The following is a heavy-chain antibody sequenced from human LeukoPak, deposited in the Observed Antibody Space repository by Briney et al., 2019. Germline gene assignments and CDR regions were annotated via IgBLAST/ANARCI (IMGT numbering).Heavy chain of an antibody. Sequence: ASVKVSCKASGGTFSSYAISWVRQAPGQGLEWMGGIIPIFGTANYAQKFQGRVTITADKSTSTAYMELSSLRSEDTAVYYCARGQLWMYYFDYWGQGTLVTVSS. CDR2: IIPIFGTA. J-gene: IGHJ4*02. CDR1: GGTFSSYA. D-gene: IGHD5-18*01. CDR3: ARGQLWMYYFDY. V-gene: IGHV1-69*06.